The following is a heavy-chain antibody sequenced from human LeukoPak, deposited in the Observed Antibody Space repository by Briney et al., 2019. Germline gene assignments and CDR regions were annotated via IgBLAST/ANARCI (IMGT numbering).Heavy chain of an antibody. CDR1: GYTLTELS. J-gene: IGHJ4*02. D-gene: IGHD6-19*01. CDR2: FDPEDGET. V-gene: IGHV1-24*01. Sequence: ASVKVSCKVSGYTLTELSMHWARQAPGKGLEWMGGFDPEDGETIHAQKFQGRVTMTEDTSTDTAYMELSSLRSEDTAVYYCATDPSSGWNKESDYWGQGTLVTVSS. CDR3: ATDPSSGWNKESDY.